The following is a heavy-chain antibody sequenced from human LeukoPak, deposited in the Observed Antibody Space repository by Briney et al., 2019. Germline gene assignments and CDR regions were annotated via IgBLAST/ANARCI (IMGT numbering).Heavy chain of an antibody. CDR1: GGSISSGDYY. J-gene: IGHJ4*02. CDR2: IYYSGST. D-gene: IGHD6-13*01. Sequence: ASETLSLTCTVSGGSISSGDYYWSWIRQPPGKGLEWIGYIYYSGSTYYNPSLKSRVTISVDTSKNQFSLKLSSVTAADTAVYYCARGIKGTGSSWYFSDYWGQGTLVTVSS. CDR3: ARGIKGTGSSWYFSDY. V-gene: IGHV4-30-4*01.